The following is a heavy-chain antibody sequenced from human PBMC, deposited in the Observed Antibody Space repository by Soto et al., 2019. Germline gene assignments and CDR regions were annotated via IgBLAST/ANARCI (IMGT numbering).Heavy chain of an antibody. CDR3: AVDTVGTGSH. V-gene: IGHV3-72*01. Sequence: EVQVAESGGGLVQPGGSLRLSCEVSGFTFSAHTVDWVRQAPGKGLEWVGRKGSTTEYAAAVKGRFTLSRDDSRDSFYLHMDSLKTEDTAVYYCAVDTVGTGSHWGQGTLVTVSS. J-gene: IGHJ4*02. D-gene: IGHD5-12*01. CDR1: GFTFSAHT. CDR2: KGSTT.